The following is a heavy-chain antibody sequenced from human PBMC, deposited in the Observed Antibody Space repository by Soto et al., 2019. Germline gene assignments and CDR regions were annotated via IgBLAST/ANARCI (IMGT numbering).Heavy chain of an antibody. CDR3: ARGKGMEENYYYYGLDI. CDR2: INGGTGQT. V-gene: IGHV1-3*01. D-gene: IGHD1-1*01. Sequence: ASVQVSCKASGYTFSTHAMHCVRQAPGQSLEWMGWINGGTGQTKHSHRFQDRISITRDTSASTAYMELSSLRSEDTAVYYCARGKGMEENYYYYGLDIWGQGTTVTVSS. CDR1: GYTFSTHA. J-gene: IGHJ6*02.